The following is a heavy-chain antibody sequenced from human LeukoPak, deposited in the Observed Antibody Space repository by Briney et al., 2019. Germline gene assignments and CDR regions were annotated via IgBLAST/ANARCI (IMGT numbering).Heavy chain of an antibody. Sequence: GGSLRLSCAASGFTFSNYWMHWVRQAPGKGLVWVSRINWNGGSTGYADSVKGRFTTSRDNAKKSLLLQMNSLRAEDTAVYYCTRVSWRGEIYWGQGTLVSVSS. J-gene: IGHJ4*02. V-gene: IGHV3-74*01. D-gene: IGHD3-3*01. CDR3: TRVSWRGEIY. CDR1: GFTFSNYW. CDR2: INWNGGST.